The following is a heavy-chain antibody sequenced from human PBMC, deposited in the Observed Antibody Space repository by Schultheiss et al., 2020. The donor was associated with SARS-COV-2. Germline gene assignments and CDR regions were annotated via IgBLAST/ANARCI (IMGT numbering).Heavy chain of an antibody. V-gene: IGHV3-23*01. Sequence: GGSLRLSCATSGFTFSGFAIHWVRQAPGKGLEWVSGLSGSGFSTYYADSVKGRFTISRDNAKNSLYLQMNSLRAEDTAVYYCASFLSGYYDSSGYYYWGQGTLVTVSS. CDR2: LSGSGFST. CDR1: GFTFSGFA. CDR3: ASFLSGYYDSSGYYY. J-gene: IGHJ4*02. D-gene: IGHD3-22*01.